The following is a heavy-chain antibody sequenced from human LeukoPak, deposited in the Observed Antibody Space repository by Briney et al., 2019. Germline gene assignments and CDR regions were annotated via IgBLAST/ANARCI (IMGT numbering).Heavy chain of an antibody. V-gene: IGHV4-61*01. CDR3: ARGYSLDY. CDR1: GGSVSSGSYY. D-gene: IGHD5-18*01. Sequence: SETLSLTCTVSGGSVSSGSYYWSWIRQPPGKGLEWIGYIYYSGSTNYNPSLKSRVTISVDTPKNQFSLNLSSVTAADTAVYYCARGYSLDYWGQGTLVTVSS. CDR2: IYYSGST. J-gene: IGHJ4*02.